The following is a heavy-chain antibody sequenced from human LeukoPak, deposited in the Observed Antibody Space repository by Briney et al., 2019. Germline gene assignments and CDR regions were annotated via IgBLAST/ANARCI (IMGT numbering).Heavy chain of an antibody. Sequence: ASVKVSCKASGYTFTSYYMHWVRQAPGQGLEWTGIINPSGGSTSYAQKFQGRVTMTRDMSTSTVYMELSSLRSEDTAVYYCARRRYGGDPAYDAFDIWGQGTMVTVSS. CDR3: ARRRYGGDPAYDAFDI. V-gene: IGHV1-46*01. D-gene: IGHD4-23*01. CDR2: INPSGGST. J-gene: IGHJ3*02. CDR1: GYTFTSYY.